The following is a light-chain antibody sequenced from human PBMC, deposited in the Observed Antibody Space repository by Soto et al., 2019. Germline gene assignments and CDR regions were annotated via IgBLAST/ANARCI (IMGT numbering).Light chain of an antibody. CDR1: QSVFSS. J-gene: IGKJ4*01. CDR3: HQRSNWPLT. CDR2: DAS. Sequence: PVTLSLSPGERAPLSCRASQSVFSSLAWYQQKPGQAPRLLIYDASTRATAIPARFRGSGSGTDFTLTISSLEPEDFAVYYCHQRSNWPLTFGGGTKVEIK. V-gene: IGKV3-11*01.